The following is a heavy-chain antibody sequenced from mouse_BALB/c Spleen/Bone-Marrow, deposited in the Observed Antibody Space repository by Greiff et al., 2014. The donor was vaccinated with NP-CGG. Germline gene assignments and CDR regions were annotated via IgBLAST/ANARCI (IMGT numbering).Heavy chain of an antibody. D-gene: IGHD1-1*01. CDR3: ANYYYGSHFDY. CDR2: IDPANGNT. Sequence: VQLQQSGAALVKPGASVKLSYTASGFNIKDTYMHWVKQRPEQGLEWIGRIDPANGNTKYDPKFQGKATITADTSSNTAYLQLSSLTSEDTAVYYCANYYYGSHFDYWGQGTTLTVSS. CDR1: GFNIKDTY. V-gene: IGHV14-3*02. J-gene: IGHJ2*01.